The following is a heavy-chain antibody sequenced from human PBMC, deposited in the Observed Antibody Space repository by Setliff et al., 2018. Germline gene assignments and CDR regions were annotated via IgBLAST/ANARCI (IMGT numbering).Heavy chain of an antibody. V-gene: IGHV4-34*01. CDR2: INHSGST. Sequence: SETLSLTCAVYGGSFSGYYWSWLRQPPGKGLEWIGEINHSGSTNYNPSLKSRVTISVDTSKNQLSLKLSSVTAADTAVYYCARGWGSGWSKEGAFDIWGQGTMVTVSS. J-gene: IGHJ3*02. CDR1: GGSFSGYY. CDR3: ARGWGSGWSKEGAFDI. D-gene: IGHD6-19*01.